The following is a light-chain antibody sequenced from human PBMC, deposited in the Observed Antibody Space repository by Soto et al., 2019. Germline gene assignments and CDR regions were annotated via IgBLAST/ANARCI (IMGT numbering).Light chain of an antibody. V-gene: IGKV3-15*01. Sequence: EVVMTQSPATLSVSPGERVTLSCRASQSINAHLAWYQQKPGQAPRLLIHGASTRATGIPARFSGSGFGTEFILTISSLQSEDFAGYYCHQYNNWLWTFGQGTKVEIQ. CDR3: HQYNNWLWT. J-gene: IGKJ1*01. CDR2: GAS. CDR1: QSINAH.